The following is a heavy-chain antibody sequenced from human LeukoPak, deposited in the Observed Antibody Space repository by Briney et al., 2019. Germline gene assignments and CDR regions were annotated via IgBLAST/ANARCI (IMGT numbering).Heavy chain of an antibody. D-gene: IGHD3-22*01. CDR3: AKDLMRVYYYDSSGYYDPHYFDY. CDR2: ISGSGGST. Sequence: PGGSLRLSCAASGFTFSSYAMSWVRQAPGKGLEWVSAISGSGGSTYYADSVKGRFTISRDNSKNTLYLQMDSLRAEDTAVYYCAKDLMRVYYYDSSGYYDPHYFDYWGQGTLVTVSS. J-gene: IGHJ4*02. V-gene: IGHV3-23*01. CDR1: GFTFSSYA.